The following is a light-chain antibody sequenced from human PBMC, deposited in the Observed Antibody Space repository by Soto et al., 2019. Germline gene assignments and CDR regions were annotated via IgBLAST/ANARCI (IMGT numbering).Light chain of an antibody. V-gene: IGKV1-39*01. J-gene: IGKJ2*01. CDR3: QQSCSTPYT. CDR1: QSISSY. CDR2: AAS. Sequence: DIQMTQSPSSLSASVGDRVTITCRASQSISSYLNWYQQKPGKAPKLLIYAASSLQSGVPSRFSGSGSGTDFTLTISSLQPEDFATYYCQQSCSTPYTFGQGTKLVIK.